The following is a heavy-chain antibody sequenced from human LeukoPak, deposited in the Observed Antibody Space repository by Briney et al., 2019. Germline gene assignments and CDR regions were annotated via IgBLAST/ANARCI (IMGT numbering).Heavy chain of an antibody. CDR1: GYTFTGYY. V-gene: IGHV1-2*02. D-gene: IGHD5-18*01. CDR3: ARGLRGYSYVTEVYYFDY. Sequence: GASVKVSCKASGYTFTGYYMHWVRQAPGQGLKWMGWINPNSGGTNYAQKFQGRVTMTRDTSISTAYMELSRLRSDDTAVYYCARGLRGYSYVTEVYYFDYWGQGTLVTVSS. CDR2: INPNSGGT. J-gene: IGHJ4*02.